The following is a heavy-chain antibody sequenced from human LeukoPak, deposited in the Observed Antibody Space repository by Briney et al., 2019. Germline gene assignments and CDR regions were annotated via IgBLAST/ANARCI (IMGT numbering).Heavy chain of an antibody. CDR2: INPNSGGT. J-gene: IGHJ4*02. D-gene: IGHD1-14*01. V-gene: IGHV1-2*06. CDR3: AREIPGLGGPNLLVDY. Sequence: ASVKVSCKASGYTFTGYYMHWVRQAPGQGLEWMGRINPNSGGTNYAQKFQGRVTMTRDTSISTAYMELRRLRSDDTAVYYCAREIPGLGGPNLLVDYWGQGTLVTVSS. CDR1: GYTFTGYY.